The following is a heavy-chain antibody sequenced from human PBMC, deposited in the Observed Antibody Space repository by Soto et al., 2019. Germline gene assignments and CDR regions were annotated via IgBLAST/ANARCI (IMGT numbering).Heavy chain of an antibody. Sequence: QVQLQESGPGLVKPSQTLSLTCTVSGGSISSGGYYWSWIRQHPGKGLEWIGYIYYSGSTYYNPSLKSRVTISVDRSKNQFSLKLSSVTAADTAVYYCARGLEVIAATPQWDFWGQGTLVTVSS. CDR3: ARGLEVIAATPQWDF. D-gene: IGHD2-15*01. V-gene: IGHV4-31*03. J-gene: IGHJ4*02. CDR2: IYYSGST. CDR1: GGSISSGGYY.